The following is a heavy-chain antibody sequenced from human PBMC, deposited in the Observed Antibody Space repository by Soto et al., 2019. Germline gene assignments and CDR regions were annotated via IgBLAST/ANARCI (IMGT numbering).Heavy chain of an antibody. D-gene: IGHD6-19*01. CDR2: INPNDGGT. Sequence: QVQLVQSGAEMKKPGASMKVSCKASGYAFNGYYIHWVRQAPGQGLEWMGWINPNDGGTSYAQKVQGRVTMASDTPTSTAYMELSRLRSDDTAVYYCARDGQWLVTPYYYYGMDVWGQGTTVTVSS. J-gene: IGHJ6*02. CDR1: GYAFNGYY. V-gene: IGHV1-2*02. CDR3: ARDGQWLVTPYYYYGMDV.